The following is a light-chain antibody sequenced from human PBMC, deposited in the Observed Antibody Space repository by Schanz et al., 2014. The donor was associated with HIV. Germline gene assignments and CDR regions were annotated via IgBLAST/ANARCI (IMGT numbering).Light chain of an antibody. CDR1: ESVRSNY. V-gene: IGKV3-20*01. CDR3: QQYATSAFT. J-gene: IGKJ3*01. CDR2: GAS. Sequence: IVLTQSPGTLSLSPGERATLSCRASESVRSNYLVWYQQKPGQAPRPLIYGASSSATDIPDRFSGSGSGTDFTLTISRLEPEDSAVYFCQQYATSAFTFGPGTKVDIK.